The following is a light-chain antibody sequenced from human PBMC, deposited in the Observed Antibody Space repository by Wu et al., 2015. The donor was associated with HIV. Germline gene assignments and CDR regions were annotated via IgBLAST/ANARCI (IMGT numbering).Light chain of an antibody. CDR2: KAS. CDR3: QQYKSYPPT. Sequence: DIQMTPSPSTLSASVGDRVTITCRASQSISSWLAWYQQKPGKAPKLLIYKASTLESGVPSRFSGSGSGTEFTLTISSLQPDDFATYFCQQYKSYPPTFGGGTKVEIK. V-gene: IGKV1-5*03. CDR1: QSISSW. J-gene: IGKJ4*01.